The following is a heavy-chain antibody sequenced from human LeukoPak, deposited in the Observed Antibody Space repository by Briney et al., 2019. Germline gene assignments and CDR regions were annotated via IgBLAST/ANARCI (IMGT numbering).Heavy chain of an antibody. CDR1: GGSFSGYY. J-gene: IGHJ4*02. Sequence: SETLSLTCAVYGGSFSGYYWSWIRQPPGKGLEWIGEINHSGSTNYNPSLKSRVTISVDTSKNQFSLKLNSVTAADTAVHYCARRRRTIWFGELLSSPFDYWGQGTLVTVSS. CDR3: ARRRRTIWFGELLSSPFDY. CDR2: INHSGST. D-gene: IGHD3-10*01. V-gene: IGHV4-34*01.